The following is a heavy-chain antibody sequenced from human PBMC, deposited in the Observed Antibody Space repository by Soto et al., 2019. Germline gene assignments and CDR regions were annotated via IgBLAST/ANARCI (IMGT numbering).Heavy chain of an antibody. CDR2: ISSSSSFI. Sequence: GGSLRLSCAASGFTFSSYNMNWVRQAPGKGLEWVSSISSSSSFIYYADSLKGRFTISRDNAKNSLYLQMNSLRAEDTAVYYCARDLHDYVSFRFDPWGQGTLVTVSS. CDR3: ARDLHDYVSFRFDP. CDR1: GFTFSSYN. V-gene: IGHV3-21*01. D-gene: IGHD3-16*01. J-gene: IGHJ5*02.